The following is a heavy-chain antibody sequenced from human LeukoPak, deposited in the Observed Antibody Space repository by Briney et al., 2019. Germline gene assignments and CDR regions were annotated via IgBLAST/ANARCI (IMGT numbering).Heavy chain of an antibody. CDR1: QYNFTSYY. CDR2: INPSGGST. V-gene: IGHV1-46*01. J-gene: IGHJ5*02. CDR3: AREMGTTGFDP. D-gene: IGHD7-27*01. Sequence: ASVKVSCKASQYNFTSYYIHWVRQAPGQGLEWMGIINPSGGSTSYAQKFQGRVTMTRDTSTSTVYMELSSLRSEDTAVYYCAREMGTTGFDPWGQGTLVTVSS.